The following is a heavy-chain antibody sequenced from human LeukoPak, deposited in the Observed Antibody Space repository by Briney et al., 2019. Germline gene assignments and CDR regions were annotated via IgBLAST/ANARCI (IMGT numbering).Heavy chain of an antibody. CDR2: IKEDGSEK. CDR1: GFTLSSYW. CDR3: ARDWVAGVPFDAFDI. Sequence: GGSLRLSCAASGFTLSSYWMSWVRQTPGKGLEWVANIKEDGSEKYYVDSVKGRFTISRDNAQNSVYLHMNSLTAEDTALYYCARDWVAGVPFDAFDIWGQGTMVSVSS. D-gene: IGHD3-10*01. V-gene: IGHV3-7*03. J-gene: IGHJ3*02.